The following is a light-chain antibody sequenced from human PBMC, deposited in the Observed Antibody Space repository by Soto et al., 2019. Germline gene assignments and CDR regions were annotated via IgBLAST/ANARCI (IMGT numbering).Light chain of an antibody. CDR3: QQYYDTHT. V-gene: IGKV4-1*01. J-gene: IGKJ1*01. Sequence: DVVMTQSPDSLAASLGERATINCKSSQSILFSPNNKNCLAWFHQKPGQPPKLLIYWTSARESGVPDRFTGSGSGTDFTLTISGLQAEDVGVYYCQQYYDTHTFGQGTKVEIK. CDR1: QSILFSPNNKNC. CDR2: WTS.